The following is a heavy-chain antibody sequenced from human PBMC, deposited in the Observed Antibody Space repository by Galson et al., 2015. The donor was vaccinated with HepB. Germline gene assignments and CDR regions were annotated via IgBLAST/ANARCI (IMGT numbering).Heavy chain of an antibody. CDR3: ARLRKTDSSNYYLDC. J-gene: IGHJ4*02. V-gene: IGHV5-10-1*01. CDR2: IDPTDSYT. Sequence: QSGAEVKRPGESLRISCKVSGYKFTSSWITWVRQMPGKGLDWMGTIDPTDSYTDYSPSFQGHVTFSADKSISTAYLQWSSLKASDSAMYYCARLRKTDSSNYYLDCWGQGTLVTVSS. D-gene: IGHD4-11*01. CDR1: GYKFTSSW.